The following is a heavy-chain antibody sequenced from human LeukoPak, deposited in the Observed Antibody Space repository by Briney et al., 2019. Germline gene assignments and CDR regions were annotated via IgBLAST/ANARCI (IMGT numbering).Heavy chain of an antibody. CDR2: INQDGSGK. J-gene: IGHJ2*01. D-gene: IGHD1-26*01. Sequence: GGSLRLSCAASGFTFSSYWMSWVRQAPGKGLEWVANINQDGSGKYYVDPVKGRFTISRDNAKNSLYLQMNSLRAEDAAVYYCARVVGAGYFDLWGRGTLVTVSS. CDR3: ARVVGAGYFDL. CDR1: GFTFSSYW. V-gene: IGHV3-7*01.